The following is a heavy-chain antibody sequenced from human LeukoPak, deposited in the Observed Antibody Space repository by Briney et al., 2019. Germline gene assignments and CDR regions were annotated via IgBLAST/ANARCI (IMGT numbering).Heavy chain of an antibody. CDR3: AKGMLGYCSSSSCYVAFDY. CDR1: GFTFSSYA. V-gene: IGHV3-23*01. D-gene: IGHD2-2*01. CDR2: ISGSGGST. J-gene: IGHJ4*02. Sequence: GGSLRLSCAASGFTFSSYAMSWVRQAPGKGLGWVSAISGSGGSTYYADSVKGRFTISRDNSKNTLYLQMNSLRAEDTAVYYCAKGMLGYCSSSSCYVAFDYWGQGTLVTVSS.